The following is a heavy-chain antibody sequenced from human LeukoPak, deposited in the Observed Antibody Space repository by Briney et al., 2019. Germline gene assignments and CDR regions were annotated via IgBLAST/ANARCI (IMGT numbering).Heavy chain of an antibody. CDR2: MNPNSGNT. J-gene: IGHJ4*02. CDR1: GYTFTSYD. D-gene: IGHD3-10*01. Sequence: GASGELSCKASGYTFTSYDISWVRQATGPGNEWMGWMNPNSGNTGYAQKFQRRVTMTRNTSISTAYMELSSLRSEDTAVYYCARGPNIWFGEFGGFDYWGQGTLVTVSS. CDR3: ARGPNIWFGEFGGFDY. V-gene: IGHV1-8*01.